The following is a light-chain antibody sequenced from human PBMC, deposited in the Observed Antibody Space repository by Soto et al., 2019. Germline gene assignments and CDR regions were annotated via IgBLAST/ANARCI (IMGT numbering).Light chain of an antibody. CDR2: EVS. CDR1: GSDIGDYGY. Sequence: SVLPRPASVSGAAGQSITISGTGSGSDIGDYGYVSWYQQHPGKAPKVLISEVSNRPSGVSNRFSGSKSGNTASLTISGLQAEDEADYYCNSYATGNTRVFGTGTKV. CDR3: NSYATGNTRV. J-gene: IGLJ1*01. V-gene: IGLV2-14*01.